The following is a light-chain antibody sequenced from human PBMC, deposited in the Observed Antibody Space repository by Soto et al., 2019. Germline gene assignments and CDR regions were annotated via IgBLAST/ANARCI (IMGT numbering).Light chain of an antibody. Sequence: DIQMTQSPSSLSASVGDRVTITCRASQDIKNYLAWFQQKPGKAPQSLVYAAFKLEIGVPSRFSGRASGTDFTLTISSLQPEDCANYYCQEYIYPPFTFGQGTKLEIK. J-gene: IGKJ2*01. CDR2: AAF. CDR1: QDIKNY. CDR3: QEYIYPPFT. V-gene: IGKV1-16*01.